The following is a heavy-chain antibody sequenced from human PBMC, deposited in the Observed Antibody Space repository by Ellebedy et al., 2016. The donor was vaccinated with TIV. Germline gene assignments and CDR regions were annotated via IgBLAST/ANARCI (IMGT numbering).Heavy chain of an antibody. CDR3: ARGWFGSGMGV. D-gene: IGHD3-16*01. CDR2: TYYRSKWYN. J-gene: IGHJ6*02. V-gene: IGHV6-1*01. Sequence: SETLSLTCVISGDSVSTDIGWNWIRQSPSRGLEWLGRTYYRSKWYNDYAVSVKSRITINPDTSKNQFSLQLNSVTPDDTAVYYCARGWFGSGMGVWGQGTTVTVSS. CDR1: GDSVSTDIG.